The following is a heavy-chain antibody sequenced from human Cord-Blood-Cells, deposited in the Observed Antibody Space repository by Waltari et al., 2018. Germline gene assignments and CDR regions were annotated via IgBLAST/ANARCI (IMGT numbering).Heavy chain of an antibody. CDR2: IYYSGST. Sequence: QLPLQASGPGLVKPSETLSLTCTVSGGSIRSSSYYWGWIRQPPGKGLEWIGSIYYSGSTYYNPSLKSRVTISVDTSKNQFSLKLSSVTAADTAVYYCATELGGYFDLWGRGTLVTVSS. J-gene: IGHJ2*01. D-gene: IGHD7-27*01. V-gene: IGHV4-39*01. CDR1: GGSIRSSSYY. CDR3: ATELGGYFDL.